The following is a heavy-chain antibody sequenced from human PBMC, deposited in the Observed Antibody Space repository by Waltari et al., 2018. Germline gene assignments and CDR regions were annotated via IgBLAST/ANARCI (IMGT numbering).Heavy chain of an antibody. CDR3: ARGAPGIAL. Sequence: QVQLVESGGGVVQPGRSLRLSCAASGFTFSSYAMHWVRQAPGKGLEWVAVILYDGSNKYYADSVKGRFTISRDNSKNTLYLQMNSLRAEDTAVYYCARGAPGIALWGQGTLVTVSS. D-gene: IGHD6-13*01. CDR1: GFTFSSYA. CDR2: ILYDGSNK. V-gene: IGHV3-30-3*01. J-gene: IGHJ4*02.